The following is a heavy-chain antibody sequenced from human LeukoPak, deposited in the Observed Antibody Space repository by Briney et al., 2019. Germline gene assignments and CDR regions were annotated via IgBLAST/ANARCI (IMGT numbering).Heavy chain of an antibody. J-gene: IGHJ4*02. Sequence: PGGSLRLSCAASGFSLSSYAMSWVRQAPGKGLEWVSAISSTDAGTYHADSVRGRFTISRDSSKNTLYLQMNSLRAEDTAVYYCARANDDYVSSWGQGTLVTVSS. CDR3: ARANDDYVSS. CDR1: GFSLSSYA. D-gene: IGHD3-16*01. V-gene: IGHV3-23*01. CDR2: ISSTDAGT.